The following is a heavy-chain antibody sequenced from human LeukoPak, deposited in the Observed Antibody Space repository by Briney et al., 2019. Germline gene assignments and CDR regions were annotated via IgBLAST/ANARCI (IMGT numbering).Heavy chain of an antibody. V-gene: IGHV3-30*02. J-gene: IGHJ5*02. CDR1: GFTFSSYG. CDR2: IRYDGSNK. D-gene: IGHD6-13*01. CDR3: AKSSYSSSWSTFDP. Sequence: GGSLRLSCAASGFTFSSYGMHWVRQAPGKGLEWVAFIRYDGSNKYYADSVKGRFTTSRGNSKNTLYLQMNSLRAEDTAVYYCAKSSYSSSWSTFDPWGQGTLVTVSS.